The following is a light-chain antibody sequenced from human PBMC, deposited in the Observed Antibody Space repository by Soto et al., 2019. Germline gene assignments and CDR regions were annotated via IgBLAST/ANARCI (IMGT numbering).Light chain of an antibody. CDR2: AAS. CDR1: QSISSY. V-gene: IGKV1-39*01. Sequence: DIPMNQSPSSLSASVGHRVTIICRASQSISSYLNWYQQKPGKAPKLLIYAASSLQSGVPSRLSGSGSGTDFTLTISSLQPEDLATYYGQQRYSTPRTFGQGTKVDTK. CDR3: QQRYSTPRT. J-gene: IGKJ1*01.